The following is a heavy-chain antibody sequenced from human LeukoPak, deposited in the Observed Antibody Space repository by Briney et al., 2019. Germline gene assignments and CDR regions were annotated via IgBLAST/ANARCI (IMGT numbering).Heavy chain of an antibody. D-gene: IGHD3-10*01. J-gene: IGHJ6*02. CDR1: GGSISSGGYS. V-gene: IGHV4-61*08. CDR2: IYYSGST. Sequence: PSQTLSLTCAVSGGSISSGGYSWSWIRQPPGKGLEWIGYIYYSGSTNYNPSLKSRVTISVDTSKNQFSLKLSSVTAADTAVYYCARVPGQLLSPGRGMDVWGQGTTVTVSS. CDR3: ARVPGQLLSPGRGMDV.